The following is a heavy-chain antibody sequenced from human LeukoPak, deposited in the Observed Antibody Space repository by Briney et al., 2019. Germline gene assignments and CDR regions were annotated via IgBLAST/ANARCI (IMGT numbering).Heavy chain of an antibody. J-gene: IGHJ4*02. V-gene: IGHV3-43*01. CDR2: ISWDGGST. D-gene: IGHD1-26*01. CDR3: AKDGGELRGFDY. CDR1: GFTFDNYA. Sequence: GGSLRLSCTASGFTFDNYAMHWVRQAPGKGLEWVSLISWDGGSTYYADSVKGRFTISRDNSKNFLYLQMNSLRTEDTALYYCAKDGGELRGFDYWGQGTLVTVSS.